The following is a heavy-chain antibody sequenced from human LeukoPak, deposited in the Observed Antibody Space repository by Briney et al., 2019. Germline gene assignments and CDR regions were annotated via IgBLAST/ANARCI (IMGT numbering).Heavy chain of an antibody. V-gene: IGHV3-33*01. CDR1: GYTFTSYY. J-gene: IGHJ4*02. CDR3: ARDHSTTVYYFDY. CDR2: IWYDGSKE. D-gene: IGHD4-17*01. Sequence: SCKASGYTFTSYYMHWVRQAPGKGLEWVAVIWYDGSKEYYTDSVKGRFTISRDNSKNTLYLQMNSLRAEDTAVYYCARDHSTTVYYFDYWGQGTLVTVSS.